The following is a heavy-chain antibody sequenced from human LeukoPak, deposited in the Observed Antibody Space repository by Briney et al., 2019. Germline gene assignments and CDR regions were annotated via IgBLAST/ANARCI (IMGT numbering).Heavy chain of an antibody. CDR3: ARHQLRGFLDDN. V-gene: IGHV4-59*08. CDR2: IYYSGNT. Sequence: SETLSLTCTVSGGSISSHYWSWVRQPPGKGLEWIGCIYYSGNTNYNPSLESRVTISVDTSKNQFSLKLSSVTAADTAVYYCARHQLRGFLDDNWGQGTLVTVSS. J-gene: IGHJ4*02. D-gene: IGHD3-10*01. CDR1: GGSISSHY.